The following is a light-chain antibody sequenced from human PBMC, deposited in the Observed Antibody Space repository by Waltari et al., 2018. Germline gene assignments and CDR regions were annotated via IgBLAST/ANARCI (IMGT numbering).Light chain of an antibody. V-gene: IGKV1-39*01. CDR3: QQGYRTPLT. Sequence: DIQMTQSPSSLSASVGDRVTITCRASQSIGDYLNWYQQKPGKAPKLLIYAASSLQSGVPSRISSSRSGTDFTLTISTLQPEDFATYCCQQGYRTPLTFGGGTKVEIK. CDR1: QSIGDY. J-gene: IGKJ4*01. CDR2: AAS.